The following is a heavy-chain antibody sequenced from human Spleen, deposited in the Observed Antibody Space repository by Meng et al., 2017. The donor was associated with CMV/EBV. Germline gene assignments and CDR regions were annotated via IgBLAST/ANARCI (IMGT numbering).Heavy chain of an antibody. Sequence: SVKVSCKASGGTFSSYAISWVRQAPGQGLEWMGGIIPILGIANYAQKFQGRVTITADKSTSTAYMELSSLRSEDTAVYYCARAVLSYYGSGSYFDYWGQGTPVTVSS. D-gene: IGHD3-10*01. V-gene: IGHV1-69*10. J-gene: IGHJ4*02. CDR1: GGTFSSYA. CDR2: IIPILGIA. CDR3: ARAVLSYYGSGSYFDY.